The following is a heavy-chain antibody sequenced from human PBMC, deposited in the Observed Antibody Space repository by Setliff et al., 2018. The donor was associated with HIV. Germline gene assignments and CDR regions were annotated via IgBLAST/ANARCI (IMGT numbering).Heavy chain of an antibody. Sequence: PSETLSLTCTVSGDSISSSSFYWGWIRQPPGKGLECIGTIYYSGSTHYNPSLKSRVTISVDTSKNQFSLKLTSVTAADTAVYYCARVGDFYDSSGYYSVLDAFDIWGRGTMVTVSS. V-gene: IGHV4-39*01. CDR3: ARVGDFYDSSGYYSVLDAFDI. J-gene: IGHJ3*02. CDR2: IYYSGST. CDR1: GDSISSSSFY. D-gene: IGHD3-22*01.